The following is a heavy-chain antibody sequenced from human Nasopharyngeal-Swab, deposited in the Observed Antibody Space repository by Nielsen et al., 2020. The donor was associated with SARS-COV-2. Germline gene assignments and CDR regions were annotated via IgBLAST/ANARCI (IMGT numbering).Heavy chain of an antibody. CDR2: IYYSGST. CDR3: ARDIGTPAYPRYYYYGMDV. D-gene: IGHD1-1*01. Sequence: WIRQPPGKGLEWIGYIYYSGSTYYNPSLKSRVTISVDTSKNQFSLKLSSVIAADTAVYYCARDIGTPAYPRYYYYGMDVWGQGTTVTVSS. J-gene: IGHJ6*02. V-gene: IGHV4-31*02.